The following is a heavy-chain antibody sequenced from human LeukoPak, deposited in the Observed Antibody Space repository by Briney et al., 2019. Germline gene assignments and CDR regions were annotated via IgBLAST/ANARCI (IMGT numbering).Heavy chain of an antibody. Sequence: GGSLRLSCALSRFTVSSNYMRWVRQAPRKGLEWGSVIYSGGSKSYADTVKGRFTTSRDNSKNTLYLQRNSPRAEDTAVYYCASQVYYGSGSPDLYYYYYYGMDVWGQGTTVTASS. CDR1: RFTVSSNY. CDR3: ASQVYYGSGSPDLYYYYYYGMDV. V-gene: IGHV3-66*04. CDR2: IYSGGSK. J-gene: IGHJ6*02. D-gene: IGHD3-10*01.